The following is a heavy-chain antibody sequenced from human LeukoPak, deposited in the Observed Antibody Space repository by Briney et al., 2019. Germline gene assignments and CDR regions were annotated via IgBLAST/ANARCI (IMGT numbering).Heavy chain of an antibody. Sequence: SQTLSLTCAISGDSVSSNSAAWNWIRQSPSRGLEWLGRTYYRSKWYNDYAVSVKSRITINPDTSKNQFSLQLSSVTPEDTAVYYCAREKPRRVVTRYFDYWGQGTLVTVSS. D-gene: IGHD4-23*01. CDR2: TYYRSKWYN. CDR3: AREKPRRVVTRYFDY. J-gene: IGHJ4*02. CDR1: GDSVSSNSAA. V-gene: IGHV6-1*01.